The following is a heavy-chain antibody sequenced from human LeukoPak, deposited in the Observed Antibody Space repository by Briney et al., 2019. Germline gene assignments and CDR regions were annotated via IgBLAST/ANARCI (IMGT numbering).Heavy chain of an antibody. CDR1: GFTFSSYG. CDR2: ISYDGINK. J-gene: IGHJ6*03. V-gene: IGHV3-30*18. D-gene: IGHD2-2*02. Sequence: PGGSLRLSCAASGFTFSSYGMHWVRQAPGKGLEWVAAISYDGINKYYADSVKGRFTLSRDNSKNTLYLQMNSLRAEDTAIYYCAKSGGYCSGTSCYIRTYQYYFMDVWGKGTTVTVSS. CDR3: AKSGGYCSGTSCYIRTYQYYFMDV.